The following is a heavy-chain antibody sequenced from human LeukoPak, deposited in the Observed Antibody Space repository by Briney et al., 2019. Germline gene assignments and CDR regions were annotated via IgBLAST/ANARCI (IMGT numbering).Heavy chain of an antibody. D-gene: IGHD3-10*01. V-gene: IGHV4-59*01. CDR3: ARGGSAFDY. CDR2: IYYSGST. Sequence: SETLSLTCTVSGGSISGYYWTWIRQPPGEGLEWIGYIYYSGSTNYNPSLKSRVTISVDTSKNQFSLKLSSVTAAGTAVYYCARGGSAFDYWGQGTLVTVSS. CDR1: GGSISGYY. J-gene: IGHJ4*02.